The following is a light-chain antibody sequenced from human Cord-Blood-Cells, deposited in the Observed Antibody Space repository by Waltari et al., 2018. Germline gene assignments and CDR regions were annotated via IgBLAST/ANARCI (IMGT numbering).Light chain of an antibody. CDR2: EDN. CDR1: SGSIASNY. Sequence: NFMLTQPHSVSESPGKTVTISCTRSSGSIASNYVQWYQQRPGSSPTTVIYEDNQRPSGVPDRFSGSMDSSSNAASLTISGLKTEDEADYYCQSYDSSNWVCGGGTKLTVL. CDR3: QSYDSSNWV. V-gene: IGLV6-57*01. J-gene: IGLJ3*02.